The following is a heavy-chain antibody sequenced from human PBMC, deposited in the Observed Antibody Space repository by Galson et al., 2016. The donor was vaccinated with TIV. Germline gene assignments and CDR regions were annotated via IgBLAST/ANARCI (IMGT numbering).Heavy chain of an antibody. CDR1: GYTFTAHY. V-gene: IGHV5-10-1*01. CDR2: LDPSDSYT. D-gene: IGHD3-10*01. J-gene: IGHJ4*02. Sequence: QSGAEVKKPGESLRISCQGSGYTFTAHYLSWVRQMPGKGLEWMGRLDPSDSYTHYSPSFQGRVTFSVDRSIGTAYLHWNTLKPADTAIYYCARHIRPTSRGVLYPSDYWGQGTMVTVSA. CDR3: ARHIRPTSRGVLYPSDY.